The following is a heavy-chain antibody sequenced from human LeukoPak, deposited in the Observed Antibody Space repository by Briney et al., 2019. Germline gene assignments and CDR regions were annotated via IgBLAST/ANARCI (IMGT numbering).Heavy chain of an antibody. CDR1: GFTFSSYS. D-gene: IGHD3-10*01. J-gene: IGHJ6*03. CDR3: AREVRDFGSGRRLLGDYMDV. V-gene: IGHV3-48*01. Sequence: QPGGSLRLSCAASGFTFSSYSMNWVRQAPGKGLEWVSYISYSSSIINYADSMKGRFTISRDNAKNSLYLQMNSLRADDTAVYYCAREVRDFGSGRRLLGDYMDVWGKGTTVTVSS. CDR2: ISYSSSII.